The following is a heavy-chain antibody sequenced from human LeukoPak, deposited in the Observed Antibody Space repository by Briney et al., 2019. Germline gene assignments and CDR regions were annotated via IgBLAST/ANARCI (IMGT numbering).Heavy chain of an antibody. Sequence: GGSLRLSCAASGFTFSSYWMSWVRQAPGKGLEWVADIKQDGSEKYYVDSVKGRFTISRDNAKNSLYLQMNSLRAEDTAVYYCARGERYGSGSYAYWGQGTLVTVSS. J-gene: IGHJ4*02. V-gene: IGHV3-7*01. CDR2: IKQDGSEK. CDR1: GFTFSSYW. CDR3: ARGERYGSGSYAY. D-gene: IGHD3-10*01.